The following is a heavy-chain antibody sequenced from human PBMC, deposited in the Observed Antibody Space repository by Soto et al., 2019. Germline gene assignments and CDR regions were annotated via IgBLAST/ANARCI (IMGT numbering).Heavy chain of an antibody. Sequence: GASVAVSCKVSVDTLSELLMHWVGQVPGKGLEWMGGFDPEDSERMYAQKFQGRVSMTEDTSTDTAYMELSSLRSEDTAVYYCATRRVGYDYAMDVWGQGTTVTVSS. J-gene: IGHJ6*02. V-gene: IGHV1-24*01. CDR2: FDPEDSER. CDR1: VDTLSELL. CDR3: ATRRVGYDYAMDV.